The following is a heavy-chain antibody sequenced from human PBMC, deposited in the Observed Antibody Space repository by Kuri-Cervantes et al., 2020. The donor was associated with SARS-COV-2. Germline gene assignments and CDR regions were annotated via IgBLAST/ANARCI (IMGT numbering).Heavy chain of an antibody. Sequence: GESLKISCAASGFTFSSYSMNWVRQAPGKGLEWVSSISSSSSYIYYADSVKGRFTISRDNAKNSLYLQMNSLRAEDTAVYYCARDQFGDFGVVTYDAFDICGQGIIV. D-gene: IGHD3-3*01. J-gene: IGHJ3*02. CDR3: ARDQFGDFGVVTYDAFDI. V-gene: IGHV3-21*01. CDR1: GFTFSSYS. CDR2: ISSSSSYI.